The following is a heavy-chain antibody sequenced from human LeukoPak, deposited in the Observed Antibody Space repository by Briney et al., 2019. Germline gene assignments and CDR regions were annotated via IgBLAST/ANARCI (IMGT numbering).Heavy chain of an antibody. CDR3: ARSKRPAPLYGDYHQGWFDY. Sequence: ASVKVSCKASGGTFSNYVISWVRQAPGQGLEWMGGIIPMFGTANSAQKFQGTVTSTTDESTSTAYMELSSLRPEDTAVYYCARSKRPAPLYGDYHQGWFDYWGQGTLVTVFS. D-gene: IGHD4-17*01. CDR1: GGTFSNYV. V-gene: IGHV1-69*05. CDR2: IIPMFGTA. J-gene: IGHJ4*02.